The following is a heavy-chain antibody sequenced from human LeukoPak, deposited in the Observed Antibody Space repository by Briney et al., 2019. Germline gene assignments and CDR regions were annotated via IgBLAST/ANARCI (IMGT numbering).Heavy chain of an antibody. V-gene: IGHV1-69*01. Sequence: SVKVSFKASGGTFSSYAISWVRQAPGQGLEWMGGIIPIFGTANYAQKFQGRVTITADESTSTAYMELSSLRSEDTAVYYCARVPHDYALFDPWGQGTLVTVSS. D-gene: IGHD4-17*01. J-gene: IGHJ5*02. CDR2: IIPIFGTA. CDR3: ARVPHDYALFDP. CDR1: GGTFSSYA.